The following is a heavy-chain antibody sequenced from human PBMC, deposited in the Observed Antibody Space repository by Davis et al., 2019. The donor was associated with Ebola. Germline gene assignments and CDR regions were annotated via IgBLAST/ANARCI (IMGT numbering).Heavy chain of an antibody. D-gene: IGHD2-15*01. Sequence: GESLKISCTASGFTFSAYWMTWVRQAPGKGLEWLANIGQGGSDKWYADSVKGRFTISRDDAKHSLFLQMNSLRAEDTAVYYCAKDIYCSGGSCYARRAFDYWGQGTLVTVSS. CDR1: GFTFSAYW. V-gene: IGHV3-7*03. J-gene: IGHJ4*02. CDR3: AKDIYCSGGSCYARRAFDY. CDR2: IGQGGSDK.